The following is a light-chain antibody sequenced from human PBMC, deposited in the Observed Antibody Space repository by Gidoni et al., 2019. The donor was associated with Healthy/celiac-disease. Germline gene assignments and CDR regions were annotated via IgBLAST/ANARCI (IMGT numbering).Light chain of an antibody. CDR3: QQLNSYPRT. CDR1: QGISSY. J-gene: IGKJ4*01. V-gene: IGKV1-9*01. CDR2: AAS. Sequence: DIQLTQSPSFLSASVGDRVTITCRASQGISSYLAWYQQKPGKAPKLLIYAASTLQSGVPSRFSGGGSGTEFTLTISSLQPEDFATYYCQQLNSYPRTFGGGTKVEIK.